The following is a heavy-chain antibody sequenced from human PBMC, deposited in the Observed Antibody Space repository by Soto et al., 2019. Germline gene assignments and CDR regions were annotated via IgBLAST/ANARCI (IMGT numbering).Heavy chain of an antibody. D-gene: IGHD6-13*01. V-gene: IGHV3-21*01. J-gene: IGHJ5*02. CDR3: TLYASRDSSARGWFDP. CDR2: ISSNSAYI. Sequence: GGSLRLSCAASGFTFRSFTMNWVRQAPGKGLEWVSTISSNSAYIYYTDALRGRFTISRDNAKNSLHLQMNSLRAEDTAVYYCTLYASRDSSARGWFDPWGPGTLVTVSS. CDR1: GFTFRSFT.